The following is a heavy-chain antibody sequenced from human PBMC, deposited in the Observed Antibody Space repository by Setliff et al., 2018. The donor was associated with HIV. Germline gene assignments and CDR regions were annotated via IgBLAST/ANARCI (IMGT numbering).Heavy chain of an antibody. J-gene: IGHJ6*03. Sequence: SETLSLTCTVSGDSISSSYWSWIRQPPGKGLGWIGYIYHSVSTNYNPSLKSRVTISLDTSKNQFSLKLSSVTAAGTAVYYCARGLVGAATSYYYYYMDVWGKGTTVT. V-gene: IGHV4-59*01. CDR2: IYHSVST. CDR3: ARGLVGAATSYYYYYMDV. D-gene: IGHD1-26*01. CDR1: GDSISSSY.